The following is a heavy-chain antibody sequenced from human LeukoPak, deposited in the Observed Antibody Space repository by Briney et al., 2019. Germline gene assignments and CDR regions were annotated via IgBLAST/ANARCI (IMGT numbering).Heavy chain of an antibody. CDR3: ARERKILDAFDI. CDR1: GGSITSDY. Sequence: SETLSLTCTLSGGSITSDYWSWIRQSPGKGLEWIGYFSYSGSTHYSPSLTSRVTISVDTSKNQFSLKLSSVTAADTAVYYCARERKILDAFDIWGQGTMVTVSS. CDR2: FSYSGST. V-gene: IGHV4-59*01. J-gene: IGHJ3*02.